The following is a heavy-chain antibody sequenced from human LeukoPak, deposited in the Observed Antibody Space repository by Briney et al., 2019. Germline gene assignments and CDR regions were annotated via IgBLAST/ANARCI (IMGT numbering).Heavy chain of an antibody. Sequence: GGSLRLSCAASGFTFSSYAMHWVRQAPGKGLEWVAVISYDGSNKYYADSVKGRYTISRDNSKNTLYLQMNSLRAEDTAVYYCARDSAVAGTGDYWGQGTLVTVSS. V-gene: IGHV3-30-3*01. CDR3: ARDSAVAGTGDY. CDR1: GFTFSSYA. J-gene: IGHJ4*02. CDR2: ISYDGSNK. D-gene: IGHD6-19*01.